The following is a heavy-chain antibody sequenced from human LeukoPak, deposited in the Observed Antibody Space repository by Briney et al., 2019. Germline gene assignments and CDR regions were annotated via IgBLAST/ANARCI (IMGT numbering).Heavy chain of an antibody. CDR1: GFTFSSYA. CDR2: ISYDGSNK. V-gene: IGHV3-30-3*01. CDR3: ARVGSITMVRGVNAFDS. Sequence: GGSLRLSFAASGFTFSSYAMHWVRQAPGKGLEWGAVISYDGSNKYYADSVKGRFTISRDNSKNTLYLQMNSLRAEDTAVYYCARVGSITMVRGVNAFDSWGQGTMVTVSS. J-gene: IGHJ3*02. D-gene: IGHD3-10*01.